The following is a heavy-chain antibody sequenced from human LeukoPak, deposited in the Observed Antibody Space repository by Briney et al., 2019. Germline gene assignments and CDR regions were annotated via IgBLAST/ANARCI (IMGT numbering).Heavy chain of an antibody. CDR1: GYTFTSYG. CDR2: ISAYNGNT. CDR3: AGEGFCSGGSCYRLLLLRP. Sequence: GASVKVSCKASGYTFTSYGISWVRQAPGQGLEWMGWISAYNGNTNYAQKLQGRVTMTTDTSTSTAYMELRSLRSDDTAVYYCAGEGFCSGGSCYRLLLLRPWGQGTLVTVSS. J-gene: IGHJ5*02. V-gene: IGHV1-18*01. D-gene: IGHD2-15*01.